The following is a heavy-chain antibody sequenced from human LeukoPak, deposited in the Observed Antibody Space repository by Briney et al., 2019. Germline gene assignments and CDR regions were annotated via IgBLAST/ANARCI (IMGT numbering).Heavy chain of an antibody. CDR3: ARDGPISSGWYLRVSWFDP. V-gene: IGHV4-34*01. CDR1: GGSFSGYY. Sequence: SETLSLTCAVYGGSFSGYYLSWIRQPPGRGLEWIGEINHSGSTNYNPSLKSRVTISVDTSKNQFSLKLSSVTAADTAVYYCARDGPISSGWYLRVSWFDPWVQGTLVTVSS. J-gene: IGHJ5*02. D-gene: IGHD6-19*01. CDR2: INHSGST.